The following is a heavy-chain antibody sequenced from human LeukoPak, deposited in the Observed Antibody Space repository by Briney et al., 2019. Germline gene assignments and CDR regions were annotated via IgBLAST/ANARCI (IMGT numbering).Heavy chain of an antibody. Sequence: QPGGSLRLSCAASGFTFSNYAMSWVRQAPGKGLEWVSLISGITTNTYYADSVKGRFTISRDNSKNTLDLQMNSLRAEDTAGYYCATHLLVGGTRGAYAFDIWGRGTMVTVSS. CDR3: ATHLLVGGTRGAYAFDI. J-gene: IGHJ3*02. V-gene: IGHV3-23*01. CDR1: GFTFSNYA. D-gene: IGHD1-26*01. CDR2: ISGITTNT.